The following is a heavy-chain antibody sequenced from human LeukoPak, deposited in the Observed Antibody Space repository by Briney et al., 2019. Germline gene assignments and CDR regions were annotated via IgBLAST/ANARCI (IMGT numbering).Heavy chain of an antibody. CDR2: ISGSGGST. Sequence: GGSLRLSCAASGFTFSSYAMSWVRQAPGKGLEWVSGISGSGGSTNYADSVKGRFTISRDNAKNSLYLQMNSLRDEDTAVYYCARDTLVYADSPDAFDIWGQGTMVTVSS. J-gene: IGHJ3*02. CDR3: ARDTLVYADSPDAFDI. CDR1: GFTFSSYA. V-gene: IGHV3-23*01. D-gene: IGHD4-17*01.